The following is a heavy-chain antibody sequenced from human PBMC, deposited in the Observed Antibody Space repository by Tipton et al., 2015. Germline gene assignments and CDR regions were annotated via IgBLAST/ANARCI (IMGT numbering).Heavy chain of an antibody. CDR1: GGSISNNNW. Sequence: TLSLTCAVSGGSISNNNWWSWFRQPPGRGLEWIGQIYHSGSTNYKPSLRSRVTISLDTSKNHFSLKLESVTAADTAVYYCARETGYSTHSTDYFDYWGQGTLVTVSS. V-gene: IGHV4-4*02. CDR3: ARETGYSTHSTDYFDY. CDR2: IYHSGST. J-gene: IGHJ4*02. D-gene: IGHD6-13*01.